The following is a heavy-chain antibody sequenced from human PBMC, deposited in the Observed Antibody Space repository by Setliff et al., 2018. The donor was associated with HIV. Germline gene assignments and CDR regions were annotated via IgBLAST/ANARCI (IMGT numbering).Heavy chain of an antibody. CDR1: GGSIYSRGFF. Sequence: SETLSLTCTVSGGSIYSRGFFWGWVRQPPGEGLEWIGSISYRGENHYNPSFMSRVAISADTSKNQYSLNLRSVTASDTAVYYCARDSGWWQIDYWGQGTLVTVSS. V-gene: IGHV4-39*02. CDR2: ISYRGEN. D-gene: IGHD6-19*01. CDR3: ARDSGWWQIDY. J-gene: IGHJ4*02.